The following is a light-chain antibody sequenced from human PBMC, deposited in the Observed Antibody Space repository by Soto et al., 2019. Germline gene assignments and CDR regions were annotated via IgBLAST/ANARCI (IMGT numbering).Light chain of an antibody. J-gene: IGLJ7*01. V-gene: IGLV8-61*01. CDR2: STN. Sequence: QTVVTQEPSLSVSPGGTVTLTCGLSSGSVSTDYYPSWYQQTPRQAPRTLIYSTNSRSSGVPDRFSGSILGNKAALTITGAQADDESDYYCVLFMGSGISVFGGGTQLTVL. CDR1: SGSVSTDYY. CDR3: VLFMGSGISV.